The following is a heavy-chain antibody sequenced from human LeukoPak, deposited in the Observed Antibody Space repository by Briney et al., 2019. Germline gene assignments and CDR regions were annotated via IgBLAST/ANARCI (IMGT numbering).Heavy chain of an antibody. J-gene: IGHJ5*02. CDR1: GLTFSNYW. CDR3: AREDYSSNWYENWFDP. Sequence: GGSLRLSCVVSGLTFSNYWMIRVRQAPGKGLESVAIVNEDGSAKYYLDSAKGRFTISRDNARNSLYLQMNSLRAEDTAVYYCAREDYSSNWYENWFDPWGQGTLVTVSS. D-gene: IGHD6-13*01. V-gene: IGHV3-7*01. CDR2: VNEDGSAK.